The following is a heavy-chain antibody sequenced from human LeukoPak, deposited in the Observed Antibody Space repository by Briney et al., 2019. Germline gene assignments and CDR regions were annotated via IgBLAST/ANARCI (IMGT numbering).Heavy chain of an antibody. J-gene: IGHJ4*02. V-gene: IGHV3-30*18. CDR2: ISKTGGTK. Sequence: PGRSLRLSCAASGFTFSAYGMQWVRQAPGEGLEWLAVISKTGGTKYYADSVKGRFTVSRDNAGNTLYLQMNSLRPEDTAVYYCAKEVGYNYAPLDYWGLGTLVTVSS. CDR3: AKEVGYNYAPLDY. CDR1: GFTFSAYG. D-gene: IGHD5-18*01.